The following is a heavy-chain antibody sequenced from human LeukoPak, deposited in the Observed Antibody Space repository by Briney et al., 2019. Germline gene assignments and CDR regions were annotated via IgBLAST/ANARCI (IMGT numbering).Heavy chain of an antibody. J-gene: IGHJ6*02. CDR3: ARWIAVAGTKNYYYYGMDV. Sequence: SETLSLTCTVSGGSISSYYWSWIRQPPGKGLEWIGYIYYSGSTNYNPSLKSRVTISVDTSKNQFSLKLSSVTAADTAVYYCARWIAVAGTKNYYYYGMDVWGQGTTVTVSS. V-gene: IGHV4-59*08. CDR2: IYYSGST. CDR1: GGSISSYY. D-gene: IGHD6-19*01.